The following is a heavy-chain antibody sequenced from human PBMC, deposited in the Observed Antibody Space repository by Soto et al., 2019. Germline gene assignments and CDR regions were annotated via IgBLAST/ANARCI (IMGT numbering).Heavy chain of an antibody. V-gene: IGHV1-69*13. J-gene: IGHJ3*02. CDR2: IIPIFGTA. D-gene: IGHD3-22*01. Sequence: GASVKVSCNAPGGTFSSYSISWVRQAPGQGLEWMGGIIPIFGTANYAQKFQGRVTITADESTSTAYMELSSLRSEDTAVYYCARPARRYYDSSGYDLGVGAFDIWGQGIMVTVSS. CDR3: ARPARRYYDSSGYDLGVGAFDI. CDR1: GGTFSSYS.